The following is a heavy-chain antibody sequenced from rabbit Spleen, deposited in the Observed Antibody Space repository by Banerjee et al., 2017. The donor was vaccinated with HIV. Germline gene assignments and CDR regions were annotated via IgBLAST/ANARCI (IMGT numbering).Heavy chain of an antibody. J-gene: IGHJ6*01. Sequence: QSLEESGGDLVKPGASLTLTCKASGFSFSSGYDMCWVRQAPGKGLEWIACIYTGNSKTYYASWAKGRFTISKTSSTTVTLQMTSLTVADTATYFCARDAGTSFSTYGMDLWGPGTLVTVS. CDR3: ARDAGTSFSTYGMDL. V-gene: IGHV1S40*01. D-gene: IGHD4-2*01. CDR1: GFSFSSGYD. CDR2: IYTGNSKT.